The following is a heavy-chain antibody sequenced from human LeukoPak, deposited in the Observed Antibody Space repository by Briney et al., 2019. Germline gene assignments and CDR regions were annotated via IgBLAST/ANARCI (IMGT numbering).Heavy chain of an antibody. CDR3: AGDRGYSYGGGIGY. J-gene: IGHJ4*02. V-gene: IGHV4-59*01. CDR2: IYYSGST. CDR1: GGSISSYY. D-gene: IGHD5-18*01. Sequence: PSETLSLTCTVSGGSISSYYWSWIRQPPGKGLEWIGYIYYSGSTNYNPSLKSRVTISVDTSKNQFSLKLSSVTAADTAVYYCAGDRGYSYGGGIGYWGQGTLVTVSS.